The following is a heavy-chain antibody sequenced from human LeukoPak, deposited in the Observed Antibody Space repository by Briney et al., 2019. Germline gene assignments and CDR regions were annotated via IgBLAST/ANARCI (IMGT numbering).Heavy chain of an antibody. V-gene: IGHV3-23*01. CDR2: IGNTET. CDR3: AKDAIRGNGIYDAFDI. J-gene: IGHJ3*02. CDR1: GFTFDTYA. D-gene: IGHD3-10*01. Sequence: GGSLRLSCAASGFTFDTYAMSWVRQAPGKGLEWVSTIGNTETYYADSVKGRFTISRDNRQNTVYLQMTSLRAEDTAAYFCAKDAIRGNGIYDAFDIWGQGTRVTVSS.